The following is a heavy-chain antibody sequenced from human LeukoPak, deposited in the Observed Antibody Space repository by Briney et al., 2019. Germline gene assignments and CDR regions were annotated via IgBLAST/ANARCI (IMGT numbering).Heavy chain of an antibody. CDR1: GYTFTGYG. CDR3: ARDPRTTIDYYYYGMDV. Sequence: GASVKVPCKASGYTFTGYGISWVRQAPGQGLEWMGWISAYNGNTNYAQKLQGRVTMTTDTSTSTAYMELRSLRSDDTAVYYCARDPRTTIDYYYYGMDVWGQGTTVTVSS. V-gene: IGHV1-18*01. D-gene: IGHD4-11*01. J-gene: IGHJ6*02. CDR2: ISAYNGNT.